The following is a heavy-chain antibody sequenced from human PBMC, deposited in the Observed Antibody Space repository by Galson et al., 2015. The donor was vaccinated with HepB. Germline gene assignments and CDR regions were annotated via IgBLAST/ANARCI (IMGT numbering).Heavy chain of an antibody. J-gene: IGHJ6*02. V-gene: IGHV3-11*03. CDR2: ISTSSSST. CDR1: GFTFSDYY. D-gene: IGHD3-10*01. CDR3: AKYNPPPRIWFGENAYMDF. Sequence: SLRLSCAASGFTFSDYYMSWIRQAPGKGLEWVSYISTSSSSTNYADSVKGRFTISRDNAKNSLYLQMNSLRTEDTAVYYCAKYNPPPRIWFGENAYMDFWGQGTTVTVSS.